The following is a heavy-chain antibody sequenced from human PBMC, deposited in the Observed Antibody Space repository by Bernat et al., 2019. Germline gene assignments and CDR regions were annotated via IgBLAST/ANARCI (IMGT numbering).Heavy chain of an antibody. CDR3: ARNKPRPDSSSSGYPYYYYYYMDV. CDR1: GGTFSSYA. CDR2: IIPIFGTA. D-gene: IGHD6-6*01. Sequence: QVQLVQSGAEVKKPGSSVKVSCKASGGTFSSYAISWVRQAPGQGLEWMGGIIPIFGTANYAQKFQGRVTITADESTSTAYMELSSLRSEDTAVYYCARNKPRPDSSSSGYPYYYYYYMDVWGKGTTVTVSS. V-gene: IGHV1-69*01. J-gene: IGHJ6*03.